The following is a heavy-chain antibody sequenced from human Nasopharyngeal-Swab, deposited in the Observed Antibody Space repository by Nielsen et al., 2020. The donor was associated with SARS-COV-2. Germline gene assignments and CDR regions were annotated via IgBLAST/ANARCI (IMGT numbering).Heavy chain of an antibody. V-gene: IGHV1-69*06. CDR3: AKDLAARPWDNYDIS. Sequence: WVRQAPGQGLEWMGGIIPIFGTANYAQKFQGRVTITADKSTSTAYMELNSLRAEDTAVYYCAKDLAARPWDNYDISWGQGTTVTVSS. J-gene: IGHJ6*02. CDR2: IIPIFGTA. D-gene: IGHD6-6*01.